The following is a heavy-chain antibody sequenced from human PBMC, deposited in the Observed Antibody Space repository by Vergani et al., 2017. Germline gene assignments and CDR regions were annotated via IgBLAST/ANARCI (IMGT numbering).Heavy chain of an antibody. CDR1: GGSFTSYH. J-gene: IGHJ6*03. V-gene: IGHV4-34*01. CDR2: IDHTGRP. D-gene: IGHD4-11*01. CDR3: ARVNTETNGHLYYYYYMDV. Sequence: QVQLQQWGGGLLKPSETLSLTCVVNGGSFTSYHWTWIRQSPGEGLEWVGDIDHTGRPDYNPSLKSRLTMSVDKTRTQYSLTLKFVTATDTAIYFCARVNTETNGHLYYYYYMDVWGQGTAVTVS.